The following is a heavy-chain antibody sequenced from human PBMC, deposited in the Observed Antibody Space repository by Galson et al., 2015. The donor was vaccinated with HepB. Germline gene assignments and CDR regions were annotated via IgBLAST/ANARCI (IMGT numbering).Heavy chain of an antibody. CDR2: INPNTGAT. CDR3: ARGSLLRMWNDALDV. J-gene: IGHJ3*01. Sequence: SVKVSCKASGYTLTGNYLHWVRQAPGQGLEWMGRINPNTGATMFAQKFQDRLTLTRDASVNTAYMELSSLSSDDTAVYFCARGSLLRMWNDALDVWGQGTLITVSS. D-gene: IGHD1-1*01. V-gene: IGHV1-2*02. CDR1: GYTLTGNY.